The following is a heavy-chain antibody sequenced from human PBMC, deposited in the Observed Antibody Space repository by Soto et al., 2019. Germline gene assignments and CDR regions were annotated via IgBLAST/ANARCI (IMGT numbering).Heavy chain of an antibody. D-gene: IGHD1-1*01. CDR2: MSGSGGST. Sequence: PGGSLRLTCAASGFTFSSYAMSWVRKAAGKGLEWVSAMSGSGGSTYYADSVKGRFTSSRDNSKNTLYLQMNSLRAEDTAVYYWAKSEMMQFRPTSTVDYWGQGTLVTVS. CDR3: AKSEMMQFRPTSTVDY. V-gene: IGHV3-23*01. CDR1: GFTFSSYA. J-gene: IGHJ4*02.